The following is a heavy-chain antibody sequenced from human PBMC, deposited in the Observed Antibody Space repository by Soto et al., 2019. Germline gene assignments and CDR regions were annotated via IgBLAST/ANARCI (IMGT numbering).Heavy chain of an antibody. CDR2: ISAYNGNT. V-gene: IGHV1-18*01. CDR1: GYTFTSYG. CDR3: ARVTYCSGGSCYSTIYDY. D-gene: IGHD2-15*01. J-gene: IGHJ4*02. Sequence: ASVKVSCKASGYTFTSYGISWVRQAPGQGLEWMGWISAYNGNTNYAQKLQGRVTMTTDTSTSTAYMELRSLRSDDTAVYYCARVTYCSGGSCYSTIYDYWGQGTLVTVSS.